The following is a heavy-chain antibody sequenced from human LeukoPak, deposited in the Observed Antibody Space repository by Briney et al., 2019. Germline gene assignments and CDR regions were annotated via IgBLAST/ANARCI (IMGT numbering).Heavy chain of an antibody. CDR2: IYYSGST. V-gene: IGHV4-59*01. J-gene: IGHJ4*02. D-gene: IGHD1-26*01. CDR1: GGSISGYY. CDR3: ARVPTSGSYYGIFDY. Sequence: SETLSLTCSVSGGSISGYYWSWIRQPPGKGLEWIGYIYYSGSTNYNPSLKSRVTISVDTSKNQFSLKLSSVTAADTAVYYCARVPTSGSYYGIFDYWGQGTLVTVSS.